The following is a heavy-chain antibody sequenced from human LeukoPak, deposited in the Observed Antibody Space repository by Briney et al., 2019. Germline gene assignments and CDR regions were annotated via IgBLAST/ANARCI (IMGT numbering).Heavy chain of an antibody. CDR3: ARDPSWTRGGYFDY. CDR1: GFTFRSYS. D-gene: IGHD6-13*01. CDR2: ISSSSSTI. Sequence: GGSLRLFCAASGFTFRSYSMHWVRQAPGKGLEWVSYISSSSSTIYYADSVKGRFTISRDNAKNSLYLQMNSLRAEDTAVYYCARDPSWTRGGYFDYWGQGTLVTVSS. V-gene: IGHV3-48*04. J-gene: IGHJ4*02.